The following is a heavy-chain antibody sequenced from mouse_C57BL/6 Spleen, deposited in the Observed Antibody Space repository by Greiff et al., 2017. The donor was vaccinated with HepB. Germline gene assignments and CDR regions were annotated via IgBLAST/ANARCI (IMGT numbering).Heavy chain of an antibody. D-gene: IGHD2-1*01. V-gene: IGHV5-4*01. CDR3: AREDYGNYGWYFDV. CDR2: ISDGGSYT. J-gene: IGHJ1*03. Sequence: DVHLVESGGGLVKPGGSLKLSCAASGFTFSSYAMSWVRQTPEKRLEWVATISDGGSYTYYPDNVKGRFTISRDNAKNNLYLQMSHLKSEDTAMYYCAREDYGNYGWYFDVWGTGTTVTVSS. CDR1: GFTFSSYA.